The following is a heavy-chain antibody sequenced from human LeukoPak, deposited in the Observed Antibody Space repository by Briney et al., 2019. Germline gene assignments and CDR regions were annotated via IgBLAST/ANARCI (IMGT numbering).Heavy chain of an antibody. CDR1: GDSISSGGYY. Sequence: SETLSLTCTISGDSISSGGYYWSWIRQHPGKGLEWISYVYYSGSIYFNPSLRRRVIISIDTSKNQFSLKLSSVTAADTAVYYCARSPTDRYYDGSCYFDYWGQGALVTVSS. CDR3: ARSPTDRYYDGSCYFDY. D-gene: IGHD3-22*01. CDR2: VYYSGSI. V-gene: IGHV4-31*03. J-gene: IGHJ4*02.